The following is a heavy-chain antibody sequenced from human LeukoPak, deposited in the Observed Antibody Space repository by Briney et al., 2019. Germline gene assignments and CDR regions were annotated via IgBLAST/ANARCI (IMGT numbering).Heavy chain of an antibody. D-gene: IGHD3-22*01. CDR2: IYYSGYT. J-gene: IGHJ4*02. Sequence: SETLSLTCSVHGGSFSDYYWGWIRQPPGKGLQWIGTIYYSGYTYYNPSLKSRVTISVDTSKNQFSLKLNSVTAADTAVYYCARQYDSSTYYPSYYFDFWGRGTLVTVSS. V-gene: IGHV4-39*01. CDR3: ARQYDSSTYYPSYYFDF. CDR1: GGSFSDYY.